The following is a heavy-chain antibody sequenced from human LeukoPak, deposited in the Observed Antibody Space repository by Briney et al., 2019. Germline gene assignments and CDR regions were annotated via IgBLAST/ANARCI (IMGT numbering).Heavy chain of an antibody. CDR1: GFTFDDYA. Sequence: PGRSLRLSCAASGFTFDDYAMHWVRQAPGKGLEWVSGISWNSGNIGYADSVKGRFTISRDNAKNSLYLQMNSLRAEDMALYYCAKSIAGSGGFDYWGQGTLVTVSS. V-gene: IGHV3-9*03. CDR3: AKSIAGSGGFDY. D-gene: IGHD6-13*01. CDR2: ISWNSGNI. J-gene: IGHJ4*02.